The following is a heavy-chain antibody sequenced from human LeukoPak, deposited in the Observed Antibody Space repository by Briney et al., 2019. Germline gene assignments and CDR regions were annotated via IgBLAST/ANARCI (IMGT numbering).Heavy chain of an antibody. CDR2: ITGSGGNT. D-gene: IGHD7-27*01. V-gene: IGHV3-23*01. CDR1: GFIFSSYS. J-gene: IGHJ4*02. CDR3: AKDGGLWVSAHWGDS. Sequence: GGSLRLSCAPSGFIFSSYSMSWVRQAPGKGLEWVSVITGSGGNTYYADSVKGRFTISKDNPKNTVYLQMSSLRVDDTAVYYCAKDGGLWVSAHWGDSWGRGTLVTVSS.